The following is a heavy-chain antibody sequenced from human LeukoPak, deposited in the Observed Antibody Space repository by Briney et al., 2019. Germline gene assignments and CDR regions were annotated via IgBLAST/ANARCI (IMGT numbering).Heavy chain of an antibody. J-gene: IGHJ4*02. D-gene: IGHD4-17*01. CDR3: TRERSTVTFDY. CDR2: VYYNGLT. CDR1: GGSISPHY. Sequence: PSETLSLTCTVSGGSISPHYWTWIRQPPGKGLEWIGYVYYNGLTSYNASLRSRLILSVDTARNQVSLKLTSVTAADTAVYYCTRERSTVTFDYWGQGTLVTVSS. V-gene: IGHV4-59*11.